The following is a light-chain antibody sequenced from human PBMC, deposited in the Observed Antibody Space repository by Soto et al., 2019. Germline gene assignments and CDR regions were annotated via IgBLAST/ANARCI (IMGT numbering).Light chain of an antibody. CDR2: NTN. CDR3: LLFVSSATWV. J-gene: IGLJ3*02. CDR1: SGSVSTSYF. Sequence: QTVVTQESSVSVSPGGTVTLTCGLSSGSVSTSYFANWYQQTPGQAPRTLIYNTNMRSSGVPDRFSGSILGNKAALTITGAQADDECDYDCLLFVSSATWVFGGGTKLTVL. V-gene: IGLV8-61*01.